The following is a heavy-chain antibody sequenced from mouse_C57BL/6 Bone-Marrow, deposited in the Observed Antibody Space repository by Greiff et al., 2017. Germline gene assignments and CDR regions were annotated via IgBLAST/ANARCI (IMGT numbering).Heavy chain of an antibody. D-gene: IGHD6-5*01. CDR1: GYTFTGYW. V-gene: IGHV1-9*01. J-gene: IGHJ1*03. CDR2: ILPGSGST. CDR3: ARHPYFLDG. Sequence: VKVVESGAELMKPGASVKLSCKATGYTFTGYWIEWVKQRPGHGLEWIGEILPGSGSTNYNAKFKGKATFTADTSSNTAYMQLSSLTTEDSAIYYCARHPYFLDGWGTGTTVTVSS.